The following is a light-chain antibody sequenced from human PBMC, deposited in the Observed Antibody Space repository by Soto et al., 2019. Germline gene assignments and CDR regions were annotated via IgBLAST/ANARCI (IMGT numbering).Light chain of an antibody. CDR3: QVWHSSGDHSV. V-gene: IGLV3-21*02. J-gene: IGLJ3*02. Sequence: SYELTQPPSVSMAPGQTARITCGGNNIGSESVHWYQQKPGQAPVVVVYDDSDRPSGIPERFSGSNSGNTATLTISRVEGGDDADYYCQVWHSSGDHSVFGGGTKLTVL. CDR2: DDS. CDR1: NIGSES.